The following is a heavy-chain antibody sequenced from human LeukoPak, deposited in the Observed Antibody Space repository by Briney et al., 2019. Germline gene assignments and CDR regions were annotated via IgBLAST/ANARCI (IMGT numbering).Heavy chain of an antibody. CDR3: ARRGTYSSGWYLYYFDY. CDR2: ISSSSSYI. J-gene: IGHJ4*02. CDR1: GFTFSSYS. D-gene: IGHD6-19*01. Sequence: GGSLRLSCAASGFTFSSYSMNWVRQAPGKGLEWVSSISSSSSYIYYADSVKGRFTISRDNAKNSLYLQMNSLRAEDTAVYYYARRGTYSSGWYLYYFDYWGQGTLVTVSS. V-gene: IGHV3-21*01.